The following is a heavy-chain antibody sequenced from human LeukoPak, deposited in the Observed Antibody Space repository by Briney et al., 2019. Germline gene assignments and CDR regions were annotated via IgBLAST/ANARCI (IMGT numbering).Heavy chain of an antibody. CDR1: GGSISSGGYS. D-gene: IGHD6-19*01. J-gene: IGHJ4*02. Sequence: SETLSLTCAVSGGSISSGGYSWSWIRQPPGKGLEWIGYIYYSGSTNYNPSLKSRVTISVDTSKNQFSLKLSSVTAADTAVYYCARETGGRNSGWYDYWGQGTLVTVSS. CDR2: IYYSGST. CDR3: ARETGGRNSGWYDY. V-gene: IGHV4-61*08.